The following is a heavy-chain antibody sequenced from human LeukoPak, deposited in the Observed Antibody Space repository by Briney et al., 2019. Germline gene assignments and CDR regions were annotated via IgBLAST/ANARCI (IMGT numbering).Heavy chain of an antibody. CDR3: AKTGCTSTGCYENY. CDR1: GFTFSSYT. V-gene: IGHV3-23*01. CDR2: ISGSGGDT. Sequence: GGSLRLSCAASGFTFSSYTMSWVRQAPGKGLEWVSVISGSGGDTYYADSVKGRFTISRHNSKNTLYLQMNSLRAEDTAIYYCAKTGCTSTGCYENYWGQGTLVTVSS. D-gene: IGHD2-2*01. J-gene: IGHJ4*02.